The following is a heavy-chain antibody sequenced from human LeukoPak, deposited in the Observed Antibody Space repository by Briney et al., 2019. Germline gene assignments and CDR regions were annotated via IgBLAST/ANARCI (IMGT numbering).Heavy chain of an antibody. CDR1: GVTLSDHH. D-gene: IGHD3-10*01. V-gene: IGHV3-74*01. Sequence: PGGSLRLSCAASGVTLSDHHVGWVRQAPGKGLVWVSRIDNYGRTTDYADSVKGRFTISRDNVQNTLYLQMNSLNAEDTAVYYCAKPNSCGSGSYSQPLDSWGQGTLITVSS. CDR3: AKPNSCGSGSYSQPLDS. J-gene: IGHJ4*02. CDR2: IDNYGRTT.